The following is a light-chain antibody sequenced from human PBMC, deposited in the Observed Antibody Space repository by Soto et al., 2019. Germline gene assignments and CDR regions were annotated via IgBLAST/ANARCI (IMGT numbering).Light chain of an antibody. J-gene: IGKJ1*01. CDR3: QKYNNWPRT. CDR2: GAS. V-gene: IGKV3-15*01. CDR1: QSVSSY. Sequence: EIVLTPSPATLSFSPVERATLSCMASQSVSSYLAWYQQKPGQAPRLLIYGASTRATGIPARFSGSGSGTEFTLTISSLQSEDFAVYYCQKYNNWPRTCGQGNKGDIK.